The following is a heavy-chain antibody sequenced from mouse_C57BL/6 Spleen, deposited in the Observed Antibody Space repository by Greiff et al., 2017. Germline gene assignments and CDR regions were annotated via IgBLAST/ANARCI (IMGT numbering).Heavy chain of an antibody. CDR1: GYTFTSYT. CDR2: INPSSGYT. Sequence: VQLQQSGAELARPGASVKMSCKASGYTFTSYTMHWVKQRPGQGLEWIGYINPSSGYTKYNQKFKDKATLTADKSSSTAYMQLSSLTSEDSAVYYCARFITTVVATPYAMDYWGQGTSVTVSS. J-gene: IGHJ4*01. V-gene: IGHV1-4*01. D-gene: IGHD1-1*01. CDR3: ARFITTVVATPYAMDY.